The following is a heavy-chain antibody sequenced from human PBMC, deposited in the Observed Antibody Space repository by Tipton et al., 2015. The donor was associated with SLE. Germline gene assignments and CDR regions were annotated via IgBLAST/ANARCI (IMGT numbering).Heavy chain of an antibody. CDR2: ISSSGSTI. CDR1: GFIFNNFE. J-gene: IGHJ4*02. D-gene: IGHD6-6*01. Sequence: VQLVQSGGDLVQPGGSLRLSCIASGFIFNNFEMNWVRQAPGKGLEWVSYISSSGSTIFYADSVKGRFTISRDNAKNSLYLQMNSLRADDTAVYYCTRDSGLGAQLGHNHFDSWGQGTLVTVSS. CDR3: TRDSGLGAQLGHNHFDS. V-gene: IGHV3-48*03.